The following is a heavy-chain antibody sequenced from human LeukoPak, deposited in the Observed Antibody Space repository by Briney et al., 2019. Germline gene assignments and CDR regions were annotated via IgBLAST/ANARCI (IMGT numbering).Heavy chain of an antibody. V-gene: IGHV3-33*01. CDR3: ARVAGAGYYYCGMDV. D-gene: IGHD1-26*01. Sequence: PGGSLRLSCAASGFTFSSYGMHWVRQAPGKGLEWVAVIWYDGSNKYYADSVKGRFTISRDNSKNTLYLQMNSLRAEDTAVYYCARVAGAGYYYCGMDVWGQGTTVTVSS. CDR2: IWYDGSNK. CDR1: GFTFSSYG. J-gene: IGHJ6*02.